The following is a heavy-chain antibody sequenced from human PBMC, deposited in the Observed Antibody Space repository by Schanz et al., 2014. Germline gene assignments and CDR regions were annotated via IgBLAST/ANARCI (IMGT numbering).Heavy chain of an antibody. J-gene: IGHJ4*02. Sequence: VQVVQSGGGLVKPGGSLRLSCAASGFTFSSHWMHWVRQDPGKGLVWVARINSVGSNTDYADSVKGRFTISRDNAKNSLFLQMNSLRPEDTAVYYCVRVSFADPRLYRGMDRDIDYWGQGTLVTVSS. D-gene: IGHD5-18*01. CDR2: INSVGSNT. CDR3: VRVSFADPRLYRGMDRDIDY. V-gene: IGHV3-74*02. CDR1: GFTFSSHW.